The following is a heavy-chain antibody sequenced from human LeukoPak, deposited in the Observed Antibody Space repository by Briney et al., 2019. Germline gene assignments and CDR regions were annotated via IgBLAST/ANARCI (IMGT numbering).Heavy chain of an antibody. CDR3: ARSYCGGDCSTSYYGMDV. D-gene: IGHD2-21*02. CDR1: GFTFSSYA. CDR2: ISSSSSYI. V-gene: IGHV3-21*01. J-gene: IGHJ6*02. Sequence: GGSLRLSCAASGFTFSSYAMHWVRQAPGKGLEWVSSISSSSSYIYYADSVKGRFTISRDNAKNSLYLQMNSLRAEDTAVYYCARSYCGGDCSTSYYGMDVWGQGTTVTVSS.